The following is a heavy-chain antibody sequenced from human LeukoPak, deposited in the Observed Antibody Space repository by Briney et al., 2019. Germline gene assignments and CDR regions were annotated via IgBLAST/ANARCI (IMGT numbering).Heavy chain of an antibody. D-gene: IGHD6-13*01. J-gene: IGHJ4*02. CDR1: GGTFSSYA. CDR2: IIPIFGTA. V-gene: IGHV1-69*05. CDR3: ARNLAAAGGLYYFDY. Sequence: GSSVKVSCKASGGTFSSYAISWVRQAPGQGLEWMGGIIPIFGTANYAQKFQGRVTMTRNTSISTAYMELSSLRSEDTAVYYCARNLAAAGGLYYFDYWGQGTLVTVSS.